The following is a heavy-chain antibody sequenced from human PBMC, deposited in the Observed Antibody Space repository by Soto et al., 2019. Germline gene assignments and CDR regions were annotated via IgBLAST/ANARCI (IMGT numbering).Heavy chain of an antibody. Sequence: QVQLVQSGAEVKKPGSSVKVSCKASGGIFSSYTISWARQAPGQGLEWMGRIIPILGIANYAQKFQGRVTITADKSTSTAYMELSSLRSEDTAVYYCASGDGHNYRSAYWGQGTLVTVSS. D-gene: IGHD5-12*01. J-gene: IGHJ4*02. CDR3: ASGDGHNYRSAY. CDR2: IIPILGIA. V-gene: IGHV1-69*02. CDR1: GGIFSSYT.